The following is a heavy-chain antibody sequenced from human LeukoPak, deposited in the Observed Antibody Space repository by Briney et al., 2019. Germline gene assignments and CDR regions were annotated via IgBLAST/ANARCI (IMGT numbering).Heavy chain of an antibody. Sequence: GESLMISCKGSGYSFTSYWISWVRQLPGKGLEWMGRIDPSDSYTNYSPSFQGHVTISADKSISTAYLQWSSLKASDTAMYYCARLRYSSDYWFDPWGQGTLVTVSS. V-gene: IGHV5-10-1*01. J-gene: IGHJ5*02. D-gene: IGHD6-19*01. CDR2: IDPSDSYT. CDR1: GYSFTSYW. CDR3: ARLRYSSDYWFDP.